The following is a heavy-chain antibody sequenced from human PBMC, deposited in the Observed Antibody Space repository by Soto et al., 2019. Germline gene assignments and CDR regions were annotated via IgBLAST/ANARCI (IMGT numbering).Heavy chain of an antibody. J-gene: IGHJ6*02. V-gene: IGHV4-59*01. CDR1: GGSISSYC. D-gene: IGHD5-12*01. Sequence: LSLTCTVSGGSISSYCWSWIRQPPGKGMEWIGYIYYNGSTNYNPSLKSRVTISVDTSKNQFSLKLSSVTAADTAVYYCARDRPARASGYPLSPPYYYYVMDVWGQGTTVTVSS. CDR2: IYYNGST. CDR3: ARDRPARASGYPLSPPYYYYVMDV.